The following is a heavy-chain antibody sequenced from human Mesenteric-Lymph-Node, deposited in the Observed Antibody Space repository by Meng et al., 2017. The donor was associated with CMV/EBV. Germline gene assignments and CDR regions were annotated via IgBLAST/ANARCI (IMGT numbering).Heavy chain of an antibody. CDR3: ARDRGGPYASSWYGYYFDY. D-gene: IGHD6-13*01. CDR1: TGSY. CDR2: INPNSGDT. V-gene: IGHV1-2*06. Sequence: TGSYLHWVRQAPGQGLEWMGRINPNSGDTNFAQKFQGRVTMTRDTSISTAYMELSRLRSDDTAVYYCARDRGGPYASSWYGYYFDYWGQGTLVTVSS. J-gene: IGHJ4*02.